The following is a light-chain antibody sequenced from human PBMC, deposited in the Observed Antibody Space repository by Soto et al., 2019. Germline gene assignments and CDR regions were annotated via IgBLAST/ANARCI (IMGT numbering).Light chain of an antibody. V-gene: IGLV2-8*01. CDR1: IGDVGGYNV. CDR2: EVS. CDR3: TSYAGSNNYV. Sequence: QSALTQPPSASGSPGQSVTISCTGTIGDVGGYNVVSWYQQHPGKAPKLMIYEVSKRPSGVPDRFSGSKSGNTASLTVSGLQAEDEADYYCTSYAGSNNYVFGTGTKLTVL. J-gene: IGLJ1*01.